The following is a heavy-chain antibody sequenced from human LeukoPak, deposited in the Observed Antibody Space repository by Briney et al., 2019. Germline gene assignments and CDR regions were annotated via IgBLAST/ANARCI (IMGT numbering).Heavy chain of an antibody. V-gene: IGHV1-2*02. J-gene: IGHJ4*02. D-gene: IGHD3-9*01. CDR3: AAGEGTDYDILTGPFDY. CDR1: GYTFTSYA. Sequence: GASVKVSCKASGYTFTSYAMNWVRQAPGQGLEWMGWINPNSGGTNYAQKFQGRVTMTRDTSISTAYMELSRLRSDDTAVYYCAAGEGTDYDILTGPFDYWGQGTLVTVSS. CDR2: INPNSGGT.